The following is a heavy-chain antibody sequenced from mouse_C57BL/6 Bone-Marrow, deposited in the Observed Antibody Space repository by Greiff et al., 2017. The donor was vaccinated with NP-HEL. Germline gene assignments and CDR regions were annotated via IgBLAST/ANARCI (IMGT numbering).Heavy chain of an antibody. CDR3: TKGWLLPTYYFDY. Sequence: VQLQQSGPELVKHGASVKISCKASGYSFTDYNMNWVKQSNGKSLEWIGVINPNYGTTSYNQKFKGKATLTVDQSSSTAYMQLNSLTSEDTAVYYCTKGWLLPTYYFDYWGQGTTLTVSS. CDR2: INPNYGTT. CDR1: GYSFTDYN. J-gene: IGHJ2*01. D-gene: IGHD2-3*01. V-gene: IGHV1-39*01.